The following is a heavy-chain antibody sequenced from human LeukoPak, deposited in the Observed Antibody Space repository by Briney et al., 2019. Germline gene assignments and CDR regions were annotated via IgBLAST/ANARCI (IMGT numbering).Heavy chain of an antibody. D-gene: IGHD3-10*01. CDR1: GGSFSGYY. Sequence: SETLSLTCAVYGGSFSGYYWSWIRQPPGKGLEWIGYVYYSGTTYYNPSLKSRVTISVDTSKNQFSLKLSSVTAADTAVYYCARLRTMVRGVMDYWGQGTLVTVSS. V-gene: IGHV4-59*08. CDR2: VYYSGTT. J-gene: IGHJ4*02. CDR3: ARLRTMVRGVMDY.